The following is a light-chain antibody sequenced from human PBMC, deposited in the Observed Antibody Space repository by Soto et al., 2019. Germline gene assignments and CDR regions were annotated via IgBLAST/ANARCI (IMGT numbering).Light chain of an antibody. J-gene: IGKJ3*01. CDR3: LQKYFYPFT. CDR2: AAS. CDR1: QGIRND. V-gene: IGKV1-6*01. Sequence: AIQMTQSPSSLSASVGDRVTITCRASQGIRNDLHWFQQKPGKAPKLLIYAASNLQSGVPARFSGSGSGTDFTLTISSLQPEDFATYYCLQKYFYPFTFGPGTKVYIK.